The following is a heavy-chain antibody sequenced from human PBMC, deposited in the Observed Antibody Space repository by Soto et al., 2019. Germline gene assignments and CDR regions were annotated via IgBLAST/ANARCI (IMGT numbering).Heavy chain of an antibody. CDR1: GFTLSSYA. J-gene: IGHJ3*02. CDR2: ISGSGGST. Sequence: GSLRLACAASGFTLSSYAVSWVRQDPGKGLEWVSAISGSGGSTYYADSVKGRFTISRDNSKNTLYLQMNSLRAEDTAVYYCAKGPYGGNPVGAFDIWGQGTMFTVSS. D-gene: IGHD4-17*01. V-gene: IGHV3-23*01. CDR3: AKGPYGGNPVGAFDI.